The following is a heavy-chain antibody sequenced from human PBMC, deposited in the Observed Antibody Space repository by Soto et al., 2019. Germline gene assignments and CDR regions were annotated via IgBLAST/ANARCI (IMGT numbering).Heavy chain of an antibody. Sequence: PSETLSLTCSVSGGSIYSYWWSWIRQPAGKGLEWIGRVYSSGTTDYNPSLNSRATMSVETSKNQFSLKLTSVTAADTAVYYCARDIGSYAYAEGYWGQGIQVTGSS. J-gene: IGHJ4*02. CDR1: GGSIYSYW. D-gene: IGHD2-2*01. CDR3: ARDIGSYAYAEGY. CDR2: VYSSGTT. V-gene: IGHV4-4*07.